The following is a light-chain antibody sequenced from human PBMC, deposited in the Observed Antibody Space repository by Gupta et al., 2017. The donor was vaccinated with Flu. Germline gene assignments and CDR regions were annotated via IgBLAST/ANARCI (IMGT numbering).Light chain of an antibody. CDR2: GIS. V-gene: IGKV3-20*01. J-gene: IGKJ4*01. CDR1: QRVANSH. Sequence: ENELTQSLGPLSLSPGESDTLSCRASQRVANSHLAWHQQKPGQAPRLVIHGISNRATGIPDRFSGSGSGTDFTLTISRLEPEDFAVYFCQQYDTSPLTFGGGTRVEIK. CDR3: QQYDTSPLT.